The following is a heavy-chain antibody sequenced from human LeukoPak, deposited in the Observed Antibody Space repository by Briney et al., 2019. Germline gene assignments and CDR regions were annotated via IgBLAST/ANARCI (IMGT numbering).Heavy chain of an antibody. CDR3: DRGRGNGVNWFDP. Sequence: SETLSLTCAVSGGSISSGGYSWSWIRQPPGKGLEWIGYIYHSGSTYYNPSLKSRVTISVDRSKNQFSLKLSPVTAADTAVYYCDRGRGNGVNWFDPWGQGTLVTVSS. D-gene: IGHD2-8*01. CDR2: IYHSGST. CDR1: GGSISSGGYS. V-gene: IGHV4-30-2*01. J-gene: IGHJ5*02.